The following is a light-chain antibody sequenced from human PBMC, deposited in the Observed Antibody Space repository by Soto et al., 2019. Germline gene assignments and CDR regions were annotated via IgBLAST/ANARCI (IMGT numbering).Light chain of an antibody. CDR3: AAWDDSLSGHYV. CDR1: SSNIGSNY. J-gene: IGLJ1*01. V-gene: IGLV1-47*01. Sequence: QSALTQPPSASGTPGQRVTISCSGSSSNIGSNYVYWYQQLPGTAPKVFIFRDNQRPSGVPDRFSGSKSGTSASLAISGLRFEDEADYYCAAWDDSLSGHYVFGTGTKVTVL. CDR2: RDN.